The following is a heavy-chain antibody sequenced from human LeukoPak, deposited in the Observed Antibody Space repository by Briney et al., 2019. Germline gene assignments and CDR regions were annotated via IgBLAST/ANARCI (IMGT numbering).Heavy chain of an antibody. D-gene: IGHD5-18*01. CDR2: ISSSSSYI. V-gene: IGHV3-21*01. Sequence: PGGSLRLSCAASGFTFSSYSMNWVRQAPGKGLEWVSSISSSSSYIYYADSVKGRFTISRDNAKNSLYLQMNSLRAEDTAVYYCARGGDTAMVDDYWGKGTLVTVSS. J-gene: IGHJ4*02. CDR3: ARGGDTAMVDDY. CDR1: GFTFSSYS.